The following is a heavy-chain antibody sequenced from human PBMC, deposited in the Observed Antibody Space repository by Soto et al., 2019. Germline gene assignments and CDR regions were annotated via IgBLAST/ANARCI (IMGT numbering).Heavy chain of an antibody. CDR3: ARDLRSCSGGTCYQYFDY. J-gene: IGHJ4*02. D-gene: IGHD2-15*01. Sequence: QVQLVESGGGVVQPGRSLRLSCAASGFTFSRYGMHWVRQAPGKGLEWVAVISYAGRDKYYSDSVQGRFTISRDNSKNKLYLQMNSLRAEDTAVYYCARDLRSCSGGTCYQYFDYWRQGTLVTVSS. V-gene: IGHV3-33*01. CDR2: ISYAGRDK. CDR1: GFTFSRYG.